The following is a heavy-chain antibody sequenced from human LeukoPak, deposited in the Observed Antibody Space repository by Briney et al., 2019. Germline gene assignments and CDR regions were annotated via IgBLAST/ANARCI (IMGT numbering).Heavy chain of an antibody. CDR3: ASGPTIFGVVIRPYLPYFDY. CDR1: GGSISSSSYY. V-gene: IGHV4-39*01. D-gene: IGHD3-3*01. CDR2: IYYSGST. J-gene: IGHJ4*02. Sequence: PSETLSLTCTVSGGSISSSSYYWGWIRQPPGKGLEWIGSIYYSGSTYYNPSLKSRVTISVDTSENQFSLKLSSVTAADTAVYYCASGPTIFGVVIRPYLPYFDYWGQGTLVTVSS.